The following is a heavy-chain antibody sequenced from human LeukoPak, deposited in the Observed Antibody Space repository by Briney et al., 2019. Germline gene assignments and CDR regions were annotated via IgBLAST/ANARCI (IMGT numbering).Heavy chain of an antibody. V-gene: IGHV3-23*01. J-gene: IGHJ2*01. D-gene: IGHD2-15*01. Sequence: PGGSLRLSCAASGFTFSSYAMSWVRQAPGKGLEWVSAISGSGGSTYYADSVKGRFTISRDNSKNTLYLQMNSLRAEDTAVYYCAKGPYCSGGSCYYLRYFDLWGRGTLVTVSS. CDR3: AKGPYCSGGSCYYLRYFDL. CDR1: GFTFSSYA. CDR2: ISGSGGST.